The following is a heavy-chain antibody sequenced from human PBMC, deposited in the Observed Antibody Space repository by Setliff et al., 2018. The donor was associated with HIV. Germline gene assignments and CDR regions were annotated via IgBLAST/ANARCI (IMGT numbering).Heavy chain of an antibody. D-gene: IGHD3-3*01. V-gene: IGHV1-2*02. CDR1: XXTFTDHH. CDR2: IIPKSGET. CDR3: ARVVDRDYDFWSAYEY. J-gene: IGHJ4*02. Sequence: ASVKVSCKSSXXTFTDHHIHWVRQAPGQGPEWMGWIIPKSGETSYAEKFRGRVTMTRDTSLSTAYMELSWLTSDDTAVYYCARVVDRDYDFWSAYEYWGQGTMVTVSS.